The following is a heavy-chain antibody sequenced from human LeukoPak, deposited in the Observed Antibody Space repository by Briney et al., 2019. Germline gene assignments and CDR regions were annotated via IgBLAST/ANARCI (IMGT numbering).Heavy chain of an antibody. CDR1: GFTFSSYS. V-gene: IGHV3-21*01. J-gene: IGHJ2*01. Sequence: GGSLRLSCAASGFTFSSYSMNWVRQAPGKGLEWASSISSSSSYIYYADSVKGRFTISRDNAKNSLYLQMNSLRAEDTAVYYCARDLSLGLGSGTYCYFDLWGRGTLVTVSS. CDR3: ARDLSLGLGSGTYCYFDL. D-gene: IGHD1-7*01. CDR2: ISSSSSYI.